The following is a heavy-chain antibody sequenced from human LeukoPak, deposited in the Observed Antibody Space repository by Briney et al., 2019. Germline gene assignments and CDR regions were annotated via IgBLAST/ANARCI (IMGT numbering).Heavy chain of an antibody. V-gene: IGHV1-69*08. Sequence: SVKVSCKTSGGTFNSHIFGWVRQAPGQGLEWMGRIIPVIDSALYAQKFQGRVTIGADKSTTTAYMELSSLRSEDTAVYYCATAVGGTAYYFDYWGQGTLVTVSS. J-gene: IGHJ4*02. CDR3: ATAVGGTAYYFDY. CDR2: IIPVIDSA. D-gene: IGHD3-16*01. CDR1: GGTFNSHI.